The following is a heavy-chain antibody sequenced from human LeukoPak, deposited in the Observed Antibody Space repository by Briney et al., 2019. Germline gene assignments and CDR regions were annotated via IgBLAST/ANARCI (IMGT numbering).Heavy chain of an antibody. CDR2: ISYDGRNK. J-gene: IGHJ4*02. CDR1: GFIFSDYA. Sequence: GGSLRLSCAASGFIFSDYAMHWVRQAPGKGLEWVAVISYDGRNKNYADSAKGRFTISRDNSKNTLSLQMNSLRADDTAVYYCAMATLTTVTPIDYWGQGTLVTVSS. D-gene: IGHD4-17*01. V-gene: IGHV3-30*04. CDR3: AMATLTTVTPIDY.